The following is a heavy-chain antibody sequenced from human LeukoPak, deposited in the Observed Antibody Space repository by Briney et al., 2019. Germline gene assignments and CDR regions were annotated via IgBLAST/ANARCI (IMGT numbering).Heavy chain of an antibody. CDR3: ARSLGGYSYDFDY. CDR2: IIPIFGTA. J-gene: IGHJ4*02. D-gene: IGHD5-18*01. CDR1: GGTFSSYA. Sequence: ASVKVSCKASGGTFSSYAISWVRQAPGQGLEWMGGIIPIFGTANYAQKFQGRVTITADESTSTAYMELSSLRSEDTAVYYCARSLGGYSYDFDYWGQETLVTVSS. V-gene: IGHV1-69*13.